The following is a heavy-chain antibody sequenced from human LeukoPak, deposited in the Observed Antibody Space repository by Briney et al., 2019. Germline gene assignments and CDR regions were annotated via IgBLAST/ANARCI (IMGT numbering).Heavy chain of an antibody. CDR1: GGTFSSYA. CDR2: IIPIFGTA. V-gene: IGHV1-69*05. Sequence: GASVKVSCKASGGTFSSYAISWVRQAPGQGLEWMGRIIPIFGTANYAQKFQGRVTITTDESTSTAYMELSSLRSEDTAVYYCASRYCSGGSCFSRDYYYYYMDVWGKGTTVTVSS. J-gene: IGHJ6*03. D-gene: IGHD2-15*01. CDR3: ASRYCSGGSCFSRDYYYYYMDV.